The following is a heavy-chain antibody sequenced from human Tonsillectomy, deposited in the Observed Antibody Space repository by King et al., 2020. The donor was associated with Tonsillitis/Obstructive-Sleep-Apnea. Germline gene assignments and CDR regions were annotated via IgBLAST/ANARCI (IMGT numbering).Heavy chain of an antibody. CDR2: ISYDGGNK. CDR1: GFTFSTYA. Sequence: VQLVESGGGVVQPGRSLRLSCAASGFTFSTYAMQWVRQAPGKGLEWVAVISYDGGNKHYADSVRGRFTISRDNSKSTLYLQTNSLGPEDTAVYYCARAQSSYGDYDPIDYWGQGTLVTVSS. V-gene: IGHV3-30*04. J-gene: IGHJ4*02. CDR3: ARAQSSYGDYDPIDY. D-gene: IGHD4-17*01.